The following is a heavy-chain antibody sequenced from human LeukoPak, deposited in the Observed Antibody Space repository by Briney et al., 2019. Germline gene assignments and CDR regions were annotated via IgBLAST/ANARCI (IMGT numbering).Heavy chain of an antibody. Sequence: GGSLRLSCAASRFNVSSNYMSWVRQAPGKGLEWVSVIYSGGSTYYADSVKGRFTISRDNSKNTLYLQMNSLRAEDTAVYYCATGSYSVYWGQGTLVTVSS. J-gene: IGHJ4*02. CDR2: IYSGGST. D-gene: IGHD1-26*01. CDR1: RFNVSSNY. CDR3: ATGSYSVY. V-gene: IGHV3-53*01.